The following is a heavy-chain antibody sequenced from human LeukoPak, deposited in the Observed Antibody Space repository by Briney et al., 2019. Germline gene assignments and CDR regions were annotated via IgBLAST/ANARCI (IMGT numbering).Heavy chain of an antibody. CDR3: ARQYTGIDY. V-gene: IGHV4-38-2*01. CDR2: MYHTGTT. CDR1: GYSISSGYY. Sequence: SETLSLTCGVSGYSISSGYYWGWIRPPPGKGLEWIASMYHTGTTYYNPSLKSRVTISVDTSKNQFSLGLTSVTAADRAVYYCARQYTGIDYWGQGSLVTVSS. J-gene: IGHJ4*02. D-gene: IGHD2-2*02.